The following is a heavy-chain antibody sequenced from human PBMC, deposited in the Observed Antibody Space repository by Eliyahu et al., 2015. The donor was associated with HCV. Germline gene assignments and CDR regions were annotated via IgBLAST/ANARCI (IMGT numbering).Heavy chain of an antibody. V-gene: IGHV3-9*01. CDR2: ITWNSGSL. Sequence: EVQLVESGGGLAQPGGSXXLSCVASGLKFDXXAIHWVRXAPGKGLEWVSGITWNSGSLTYADSVKGRFTISRDNAKNSVFMQMSSLRSDDTALYYCTKDYVRRGSSYHGNWYFDLWGRGALWSLCPQ. CDR3: TKDYVRRGSSYHGNWYFDL. D-gene: IGHD5-18*01. J-gene: IGHJ2*01. CDR1: GLKFDXXA.